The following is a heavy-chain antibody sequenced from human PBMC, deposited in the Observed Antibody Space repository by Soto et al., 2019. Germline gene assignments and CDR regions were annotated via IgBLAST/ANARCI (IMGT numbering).Heavy chain of an antibody. J-gene: IGHJ4*02. CDR2: IYYSGST. Sequence: XXTLSLTCTVSGGSISSSSYYWGFIRQPPGKGLEWIGSIYYSGSTYYNPSLKSRVTISVDTSKNQFSLKLSSVTAADTAVYYCAGIKYYYDSSGSDYWGQGTLVTVSS. D-gene: IGHD3-22*01. V-gene: IGHV4-39*01. CDR1: GGSISSSSYY. CDR3: AGIKYYYDSSGSDY.